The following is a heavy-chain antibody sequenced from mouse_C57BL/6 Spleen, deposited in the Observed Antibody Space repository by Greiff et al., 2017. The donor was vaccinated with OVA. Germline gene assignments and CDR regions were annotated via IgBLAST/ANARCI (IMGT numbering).Heavy chain of an antibody. CDR2: IDPSDSYT. CDR3: ARSSSYYGSRNWYFDV. Sequence: QVQLQQPGAELVMPGASVKLSCKASGYTFTSYWMHWVKQRPGQGLEWIGEIDPSDSYTNYNQKFKGKSTLTVDKSSSTAYMQLSSLTSEDSAVYYCARSSSYYGSRNWYFDVWGTGTTVTVSS. D-gene: IGHD1-1*01. J-gene: IGHJ1*03. V-gene: IGHV1-69*01. CDR1: GYTFTSYW.